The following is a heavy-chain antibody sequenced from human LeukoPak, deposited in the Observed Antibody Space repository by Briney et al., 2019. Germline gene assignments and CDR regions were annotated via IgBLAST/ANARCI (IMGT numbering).Heavy chain of an antibody. Sequence: GGSLRLSCAASGFTFSSFSMNWVRKAPGKGLEWISYIASSSSSMYYADSMKGRFTISRDNAKNSLYLQMNSLTAEDTAVYYCARVIGSYGDSAYWGQGTLVTVSS. V-gene: IGHV3-48*04. CDR3: ARVIGSYGDSAY. CDR1: GFTFSSFS. J-gene: IGHJ4*02. CDR2: IASSSSSM. D-gene: IGHD4-17*01.